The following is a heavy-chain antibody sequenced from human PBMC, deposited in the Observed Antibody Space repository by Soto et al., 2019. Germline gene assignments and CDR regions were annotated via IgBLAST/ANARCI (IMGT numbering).Heavy chain of an antibody. Sequence: QVQLVQSGAVLKKPGASVRVSCKASGYTIPRYGFTWVRQAPGLGLEWMGWISANNGGTNYAQKFQGRVTMTTDTSTSTVYLELRSLRSDDTAVYYCARGSGYHYAFDYWGQGTLVTVSS. J-gene: IGHJ4*02. CDR3: ARGSGYHYAFDY. D-gene: IGHD3-22*01. V-gene: IGHV1-18*01. CDR1: GYTIPRYG. CDR2: ISANNGGT.